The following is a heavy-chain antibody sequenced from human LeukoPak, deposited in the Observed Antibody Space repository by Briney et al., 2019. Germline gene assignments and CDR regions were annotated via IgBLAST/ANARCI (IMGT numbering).Heavy chain of an antibody. CDR2: ISSSAGNT. Sequence: GGSLRLSCAASGFTFSSYAISWVRQAPGKGLEWVSGISSSAGNTNYADSVKGRFTISRDNSKDTLYLQMNSLRVEDTAVYYCAKAQLRVTTGIDNWGQGTLVTVSS. CDR3: AKAQLRVTTGIDN. V-gene: IGHV3-23*01. D-gene: IGHD4-17*01. J-gene: IGHJ4*02. CDR1: GFTFSSYA.